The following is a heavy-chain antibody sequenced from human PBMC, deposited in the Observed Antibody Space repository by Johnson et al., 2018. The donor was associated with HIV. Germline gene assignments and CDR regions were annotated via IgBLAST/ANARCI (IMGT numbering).Heavy chain of an antibody. V-gene: IGHV3-9*01. CDR2: ISWHSGTM. J-gene: IGHJ3*02. CDR1: GFTFDDYA. Sequence: VQLVESGGGLVQPGRSLRLSCAASGFTFDDYAMHWVRQPPGKGLEWVSGISWHSGTMGYADSVKGRFTISRDNSKNTLYLQMNSLRAEDTAVYYCAKDHPQMATIVGAFDIWGQGTMVTVSS. D-gene: IGHD5-24*01. CDR3: AKDHPQMATIVGAFDI.